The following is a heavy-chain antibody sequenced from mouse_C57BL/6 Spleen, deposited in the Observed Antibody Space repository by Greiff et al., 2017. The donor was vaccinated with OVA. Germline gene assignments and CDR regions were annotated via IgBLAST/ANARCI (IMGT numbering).Heavy chain of an antibody. CDR3: ARDDYDVGYFDV. Sequence: EVKVVESEGGLVQPGSSMKLSCTASGFTFSDYYMAWVRQVPEKGLEWVANINYDGSSTYYLDSLKSRFIISRDNAKNILYLQMSSLKSEDTATYYCARDDYDVGYFDVWGTGTTVTVSS. CDR2: INYDGSST. D-gene: IGHD2-4*01. CDR1: GFTFSDYY. J-gene: IGHJ1*03. V-gene: IGHV5-16*01.